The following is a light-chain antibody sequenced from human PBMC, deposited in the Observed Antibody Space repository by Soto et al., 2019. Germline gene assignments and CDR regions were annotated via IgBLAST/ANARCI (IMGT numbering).Light chain of an antibody. V-gene: IGLV2-14*03. CDR1: SSYIGASNY. CDR3: YSWNSNSDTHYV. CDR2: DVN. Sequence: QSALTRPASVSGSPGQSITISCTGTSSYIGASNYVSWYQQHPGQAPKLMISDVNNRPSGISDRFSGSKSGNTASLTISGLQAEDEADYYCYSWNSNSDTHYVFGTGTKLTVL. J-gene: IGLJ1*01.